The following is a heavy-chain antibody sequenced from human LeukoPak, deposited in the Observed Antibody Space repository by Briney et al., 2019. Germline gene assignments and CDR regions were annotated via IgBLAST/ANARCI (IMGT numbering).Heavy chain of an antibody. CDR2: INHSGST. J-gene: IGHJ4*02. Sequence: SETLSLTCAVYGGSFSGYYWSWIRQPPGKGLEWIVEINHSGSTNYNPSLKSRVTMSVDTSKNQFSLKVNSVTAADTAVYYCARATSGWYGLFDYWGQGTLVTVSS. V-gene: IGHV4-34*01. D-gene: IGHD6-19*01. CDR3: ARATSGWYGLFDY. CDR1: GGSFSGYY.